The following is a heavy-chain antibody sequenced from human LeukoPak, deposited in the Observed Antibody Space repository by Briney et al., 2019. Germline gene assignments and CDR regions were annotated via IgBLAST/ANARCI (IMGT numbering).Heavy chain of an antibody. Sequence: ASVKVSCKASGGTFSSYAISWVRRAPGQGLEWMGWMNPNSGNTGYAQKFQGRVTITRNTSISTAYMELSSLRSEDTAVYYCARAKPYYDFWSGYGHTWGQGTLVTVSS. CDR2: MNPNSGNT. J-gene: IGHJ5*02. CDR3: ARAKPYYDFWSGYGHT. D-gene: IGHD3-3*01. V-gene: IGHV1-8*03. CDR1: GGTFSSYA.